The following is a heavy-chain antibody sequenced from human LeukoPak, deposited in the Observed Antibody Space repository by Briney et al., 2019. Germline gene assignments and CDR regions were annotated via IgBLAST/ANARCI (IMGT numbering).Heavy chain of an antibody. D-gene: IGHD3/OR15-3a*01. Sequence: SETLSLTCGVSGGSVSGYFWGWIRQTPGKGLEWIGEINHSGTTNYSPSLKTRVTISLDKSKNQFTLNMKSVTAADTAVNFCGRVDGTVMDVWGQGTTVIVSS. J-gene: IGHJ6*02. CDR1: GGSVSGYF. CDR2: INHSGTT. CDR3: GRVDGTVMDV. V-gene: IGHV4-34*01.